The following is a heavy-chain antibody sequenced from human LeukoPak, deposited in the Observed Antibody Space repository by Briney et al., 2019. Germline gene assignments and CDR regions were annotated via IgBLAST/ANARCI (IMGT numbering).Heavy chain of an antibody. CDR2: ISSSSSYI. D-gene: IGHD3-22*01. CDR3: ARGDFYDSSGHLDY. J-gene: IGHJ4*02. V-gene: IGHV3-21*01. CDR1: GFTFSSYS. Sequence: GGSLRLSCAVSGFTFSSYSMNWVRQAPGKGLEWVSSISSSSSYIYYADSVKGRFTISRDNAKNSLYLQMNSLRAEDTAVYYCARGDFYDSSGHLDYWGQGTLVTVSS.